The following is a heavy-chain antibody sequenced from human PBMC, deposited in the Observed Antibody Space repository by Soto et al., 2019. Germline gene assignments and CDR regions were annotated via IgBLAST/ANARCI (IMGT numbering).Heavy chain of an antibody. CDR2: SNYGGPT. CDR3: ARHGAYSTSVYYYYGMDV. CDR1: GGPISSTVYY. J-gene: IGHJ6*02. V-gene: IGHV4-39*01. D-gene: IGHD6-13*01. Sequence: DTLSGTCTDSGGPISSTVYYFFCIGQPPGKGLEWIGSSNYGGPTYYSPSLQSRVTISLDTAKNHFSLNLRSVTAADTAVYYCARHGAYSTSVYYYYGMDVWGQGTTVTVSS.